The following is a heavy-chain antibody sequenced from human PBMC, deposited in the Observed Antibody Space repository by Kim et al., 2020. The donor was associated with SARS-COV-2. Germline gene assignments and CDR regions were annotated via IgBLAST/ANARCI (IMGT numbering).Heavy chain of an antibody. Sequence: SETLSLTCTVSGGSISSYYWNWIRQPPGKGLEWIGYIYYNGSTNYYPSPKSRVTISVDTSKNKFPLQLTSVTAADTAAYYYSRTYVFGHYFDYWGQ. CDR2: IYYNGST. J-gene: IGHJ4*02. V-gene: IGHV4-59*01. D-gene: IGHD3-16*01. CDR3: SRTYVFGHYFDY. CDR1: GGSISSYY.